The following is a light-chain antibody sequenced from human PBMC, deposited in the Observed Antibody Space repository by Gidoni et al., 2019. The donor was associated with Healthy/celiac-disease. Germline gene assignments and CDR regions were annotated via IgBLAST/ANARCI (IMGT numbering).Light chain of an antibody. Sequence: EIGMTQSPATLSVSPGERATLSCRASQSVSSYLAWYQPKPGQAPRLRIVGASPRATGIPARFSGSASGTAFTLTISSLQSENFAVCYCQQYNNWPPGYAFGQGTKLEIK. V-gene: IGKV3-15*01. J-gene: IGKJ2*01. CDR1: QSVSSY. CDR3: QQYNNWPPGYA. CDR2: GAS.